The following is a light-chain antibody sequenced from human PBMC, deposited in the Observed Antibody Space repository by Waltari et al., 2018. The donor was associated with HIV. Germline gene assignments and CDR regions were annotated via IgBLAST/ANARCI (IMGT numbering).Light chain of an antibody. CDR1: TSNIAKNF. CDR3: QTWDSGLNAVV. J-gene: IGLJ2*01. Sequence: QSLLTQPPSVSAAPGQQVTISCSGNTSNIAKNFVSLYRHSPRAAPKLLIFENDHRAAGIPDRFSASTFGASAALTTPALQGDDEADYSCQTWDSGLNAVVFGAGTKLTVL. V-gene: IGLV1-51*01. CDR2: END.